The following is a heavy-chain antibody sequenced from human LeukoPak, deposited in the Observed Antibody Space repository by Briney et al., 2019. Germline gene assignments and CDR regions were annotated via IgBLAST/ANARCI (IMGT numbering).Heavy chain of an antibody. J-gene: IGHJ4*02. CDR3: ARLPTVTFFDY. CDR1: GGSISSYY. CDR2: IYYSGST. V-gene: IGHV4-59*12. D-gene: IGHD4-17*01. Sequence: SETLSLTCTVSGGSISSYYWSWIRQPPGKGLEWVGYIYYSGSTNYNPSLKSRVTISVDTSKNQFSLKLSSVTAADTAVYYCARLPTVTFFDYWGQGTLVTVSS.